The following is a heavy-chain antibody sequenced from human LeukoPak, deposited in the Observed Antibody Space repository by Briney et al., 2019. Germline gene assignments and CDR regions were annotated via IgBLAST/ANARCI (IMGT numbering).Heavy chain of an antibody. CDR2: MSSSGTHT. Sequence: GRSLRLSCAASGFTFSSYVMSWVRQAPGKGLEWVSAMSSSGTHTYYGDSVKGRFTVSRDNSKNTLYLQMKSLRAEDTALYYCATTYTSAWYAYWGQGTLVTVSS. V-gene: IGHV3-23*01. J-gene: IGHJ4*02. CDR3: ATTYTSAWYAY. CDR1: GFTFSSYV. D-gene: IGHD6-19*01.